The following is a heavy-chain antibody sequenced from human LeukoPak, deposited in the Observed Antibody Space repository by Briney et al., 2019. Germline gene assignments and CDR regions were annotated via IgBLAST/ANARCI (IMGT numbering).Heavy chain of an antibody. Sequence: PGGSLRLSCAASGFTFSRYWMSWVRQAPGKGLEWVANIKEDGSEKYYVDSVKGRFTISRDNAKNSLYLQMSSLRAEDTAVYYCASYSSGWYPHFDYWGQGTLVTVSS. V-gene: IGHV3-7*03. CDR2: IKEDGSEK. CDR3: ASYSSGWYPHFDY. J-gene: IGHJ4*02. D-gene: IGHD6-19*01. CDR1: GFTFSRYW.